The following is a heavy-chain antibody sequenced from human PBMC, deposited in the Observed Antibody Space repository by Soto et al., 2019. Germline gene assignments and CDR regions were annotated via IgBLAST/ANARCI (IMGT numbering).Heavy chain of an antibody. Sequence: EVQLVESGGGLVKPGGSLRLSCAASGFTFANAWMNWVRQTPGNGLEWVGRIKGKTTGGTTDYPTPVKGTFTISRDDSKNTLYLHLNSLQTEDTAVYYCTPGLLRSGGMDVWGQGTTVTVSS. CDR1: GFTFANAW. D-gene: IGHD3-10*01. CDR3: TPGLLRSGGMDV. J-gene: IGHJ6*02. CDR2: IKGKTTGGTT. V-gene: IGHV3-15*07.